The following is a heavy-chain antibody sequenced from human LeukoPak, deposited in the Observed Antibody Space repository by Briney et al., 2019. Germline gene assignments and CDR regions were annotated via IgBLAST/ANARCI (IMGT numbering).Heavy chain of an antibody. CDR2: ISYDGSNK. J-gene: IGHJ4*02. Sequence: GGSLRLSCAASGFTFSSYGMHWVRQAPGKGLEWVAVISYDGSNKYYADSVKGRFTISRDNSKNTLYLQMNSLRAEDMAVYYCARAYGSGSYYDYWGQGTLVTVSS. V-gene: IGHV3-30*19. CDR1: GFTFSSYG. CDR3: ARAYGSGSYYDY. D-gene: IGHD3-10*01.